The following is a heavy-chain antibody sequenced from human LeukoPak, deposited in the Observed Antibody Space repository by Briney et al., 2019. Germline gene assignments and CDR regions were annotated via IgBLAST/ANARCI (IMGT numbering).Heavy chain of an antibody. D-gene: IGHD6-13*01. CDR1: GFTFSSYA. CDR2: ISGSGGST. J-gene: IGHJ5*02. Sequence: GGSLRLSCAASGFTFSSYALSWVRQAPGKGLEWVSAISGSGGSTYYADSVKGRFTISRDNSKNTLYLQMNRLRAEDTAVYYCANPLWQQPEHNWFDPWGQGTLVTVSS. V-gene: IGHV3-23*01. CDR3: ANPLWQQPEHNWFDP.